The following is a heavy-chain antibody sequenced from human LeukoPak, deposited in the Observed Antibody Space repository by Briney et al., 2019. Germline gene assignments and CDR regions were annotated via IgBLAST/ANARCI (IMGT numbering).Heavy chain of an antibody. CDR2: ISSSSSYI. D-gene: IGHD2-8*02. CDR1: GFTFSSYS. Sequence: GGSLRLSCAASGFTFSSYSMNWVRQAPGKGLEWVSSISSSSSYIYYADSVKGRFTISRDNAKNSLYLEMNNLSAEDTAVYYCARAWSRVDPFDMWGQGTMVTVSS. J-gene: IGHJ3*02. CDR3: ARAWSRVDPFDM. V-gene: IGHV3-21*01.